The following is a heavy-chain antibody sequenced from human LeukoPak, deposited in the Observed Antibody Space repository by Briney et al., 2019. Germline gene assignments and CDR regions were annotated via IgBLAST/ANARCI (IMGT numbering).Heavy chain of an antibody. V-gene: IGHV3-9*01. CDR1: GFTFDDYA. J-gene: IGHJ6*02. Sequence: PGRSLRLSCAASGFTFDDYAMHWVRQAPGKGLEWVSGISWNSGSIGYADSVKGRFTISRDNAKNSLYLQMNSLRPEDTALYYCAKDGSSGSHYYCGMDVWGQGTTVTVSS. CDR2: ISWNSGSI. D-gene: IGHD6-19*01. CDR3: AKDGSSGSHYYCGMDV.